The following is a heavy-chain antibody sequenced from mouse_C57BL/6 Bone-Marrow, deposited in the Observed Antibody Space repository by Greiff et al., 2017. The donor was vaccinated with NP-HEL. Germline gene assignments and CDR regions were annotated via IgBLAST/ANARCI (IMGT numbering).Heavy chain of an antibody. V-gene: IGHV14-4*01. D-gene: IGHD2-2*01. Sequence: VQLQQSGAELVRPGASVKLSCTASGFNIKDDYMHWVKQRPEQGLEWIGWIDPENGDTAYASKFQGKATITADTSSNTAYLQLSSLTSEDTAVYYCTLGFRGFADWGQGTLVTVSA. CDR3: TLGFRGFAD. J-gene: IGHJ3*01. CDR1: GFNIKDDY. CDR2: IDPENGDT.